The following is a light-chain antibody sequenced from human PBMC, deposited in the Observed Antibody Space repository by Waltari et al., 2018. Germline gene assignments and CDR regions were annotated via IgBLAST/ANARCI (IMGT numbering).Light chain of an antibody. CDR2: GAS. CDR1: QSVSSN. CDR3: QQYNNLAA. J-gene: IGKJ1*01. Sequence: EIVMTQSPATLSVSPGESAPLSCRASQSVSSNLAWYQQKPGQAPRLLIYGASTRATGIPARFSGSGSGTEFTLTISSLQSEDFAVYYCQQYNNLAAFGQGTKVEIK. V-gene: IGKV3-15*01.